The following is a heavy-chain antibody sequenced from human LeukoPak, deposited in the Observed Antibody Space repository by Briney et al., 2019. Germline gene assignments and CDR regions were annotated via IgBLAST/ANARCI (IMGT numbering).Heavy chain of an antibody. CDR1: GGSISSGGYS. CDR3: ARENRLGYGSSTSCPPPYYYGMDV. Sequence: SQTLSLTCAVSGGSISSGGYSWSWIRQPPGKGLEWIGYFYHSGSTYYNPSLKSRVTISVDRSKNQFSLKLSSVTAADTAVYYCARENRLGYGSSTSCPPPYYYGMDVWGQGTTVTVSS. V-gene: IGHV4-30-2*01. CDR2: FYHSGST. J-gene: IGHJ6*02. D-gene: IGHD2-2*01.